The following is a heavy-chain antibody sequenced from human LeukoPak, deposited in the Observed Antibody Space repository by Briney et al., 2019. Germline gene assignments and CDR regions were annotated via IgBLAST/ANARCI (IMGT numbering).Heavy chain of an antibody. CDR3: ARLSMVRGVIAQGAFDI. J-gene: IGHJ3*02. D-gene: IGHD3-10*01. CDR1: GGSISGSSYY. Sequence: SETLSLTCTVSGGSISGSSYYWGWIRQPPGKGLEWIGSIYYSGSTYYNPSLKSRVTISVDTSKNQFSLKLSSVTAADTAVYYCARLSMVRGVIAQGAFDIWGQGTMVTVSS. V-gene: IGHV4-39*01. CDR2: IYYSGST.